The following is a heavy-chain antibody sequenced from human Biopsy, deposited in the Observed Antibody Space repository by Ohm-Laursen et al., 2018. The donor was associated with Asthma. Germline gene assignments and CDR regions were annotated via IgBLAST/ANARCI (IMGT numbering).Heavy chain of an antibody. CDR2: IIWNGARV. J-gene: IGHJ4*02. CDR3: AKASSSGWSAPLDY. CDR1: GFVFDDYA. D-gene: IGHD6-19*01. V-gene: IGHV3-9*01. Sequence: SLRLSCSASGFVFDDYALHWVRQTPGKGLEWVSSIIWNGARVDYAGAVKGRFTISRDNAKNSLYLQMNTLKTEDTAIYFCAKASSSGWSAPLDYWGQGMLVTVSS.